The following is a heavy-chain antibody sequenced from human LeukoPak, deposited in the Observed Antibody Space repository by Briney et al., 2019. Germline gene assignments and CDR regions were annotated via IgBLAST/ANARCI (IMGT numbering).Heavy chain of an antibody. V-gene: IGHV4-61*02. D-gene: IGHD3-9*01. J-gene: IGHJ3*02. CDR2: IYTSGST. Sequence: SQTLSLTCTVSGGSISSGSYYWSCIRQPAGKGREWIGRIYTSGSTNYSPSLKSRVTISVDTSKNQFSLKLSSVTAADTAVYYCARPTTIDAFDIWGQGTMVTVSS. CDR3: ARPTTIDAFDI. CDR1: GGSISSGSYY.